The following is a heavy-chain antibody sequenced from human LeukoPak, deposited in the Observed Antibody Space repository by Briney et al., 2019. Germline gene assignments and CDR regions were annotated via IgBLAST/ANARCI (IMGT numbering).Heavy chain of an antibody. CDR2: ISSSSSYI. CDR1: GFTFSSYS. D-gene: IGHD5-24*01. Sequence: PGGSLRLSCAASGFTFSSYSMKWVRQAPGKGLEWVSFISSSSSYIYYADSVKGRFTISRDNSKNTLYLQMNSLRADDTAVYCCAKSGYNRFDYWGQGTLVTVSS. V-gene: IGHV3-21*04. CDR3: AKSGYNRFDY. J-gene: IGHJ4*02.